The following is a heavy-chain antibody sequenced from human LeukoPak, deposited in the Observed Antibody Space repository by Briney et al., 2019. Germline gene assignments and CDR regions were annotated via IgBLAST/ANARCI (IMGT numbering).Heavy chain of an antibody. J-gene: IGHJ4*02. V-gene: IGHV4-59*13. Sequence: RSERLSLTCTVSGGSISSFYWNWNRQPPGKGLEWVGYVFYSGNTNYNPSLGSRVPIPEDTSKNRFSLNLNSLTAADTAVYYCARDYSGAHGRGYYFDYWGQGPLLPVSS. D-gene: IGHD3-10*01. CDR2: VFYSGNT. CDR1: GGSISSFY. CDR3: ARDYSGAHGRGYYFDY.